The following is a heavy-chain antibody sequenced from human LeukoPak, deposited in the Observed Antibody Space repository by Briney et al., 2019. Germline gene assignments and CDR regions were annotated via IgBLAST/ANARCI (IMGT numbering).Heavy chain of an antibody. CDR2: INPNNGGT. J-gene: IGHJ3*02. CDR1: GYTFTGYY. V-gene: IGHV1-2*02. CDR3: ASPSDYGGSADDAFDI. D-gene: IGHD4-23*01. Sequence: GASVKVSCKASGYTFTGYYMHWVRQAPRQGLEWMGWINPNNGGTNYSQNFQGRLTTTRDTSISTAYIELNRLRSDDTAVDFCASPSDYGGSADDAFDIWGQGTMVTVSS.